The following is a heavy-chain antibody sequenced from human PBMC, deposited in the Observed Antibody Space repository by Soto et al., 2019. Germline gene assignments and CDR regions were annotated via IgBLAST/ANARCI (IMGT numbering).Heavy chain of an antibody. J-gene: IGHJ6*02. Sequence: SLRLSCAASGFTFSSYWMHWVRQAPGKGLVWVSRINSDGSSTSYADSVKGRFTISRDNAKNTLYLQMNSLRAEDTAVYYCARDPKAWIQYYYGMDVWGQGTTVTVSS. CDR2: INSDGSST. CDR3: ARDPKAWIQYYYGMDV. CDR1: GFTFSSYW. D-gene: IGHD5-18*01. V-gene: IGHV3-74*01.